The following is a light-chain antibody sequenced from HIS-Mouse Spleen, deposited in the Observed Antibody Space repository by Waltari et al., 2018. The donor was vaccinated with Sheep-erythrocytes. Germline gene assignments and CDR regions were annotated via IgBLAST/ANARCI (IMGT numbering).Light chain of an antibody. CDR3: QQRSNWPLT. V-gene: IGKV3-11*01. Sequence: EIVLTQSPATLSLSPGARATLSCRASQSVSSYLAWYQQKPGQAPRLLIYDASNRATGSPARLSGSGSGTDFTLTISSLEPEDFAVYYCQQRSNWPLTFGGGTKVEIK. J-gene: IGKJ4*01. CDR2: DAS. CDR1: QSVSSY.